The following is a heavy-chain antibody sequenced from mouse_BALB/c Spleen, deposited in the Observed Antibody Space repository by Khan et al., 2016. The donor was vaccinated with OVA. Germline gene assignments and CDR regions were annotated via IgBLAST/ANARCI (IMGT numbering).Heavy chain of an antibody. CDR3: ARHWVGVMDY. Sequence: EVELVESGGDLVKPGGSLKLSCAASGFTFSTYGMSWVRQTPDKRLEWVATISSGGTYTYYPDSVKGRFTISRDNAENTLYLQMSSLRSEDTAMYYCARHWVGVMDYWGQGTSVTVSS. D-gene: IGHD1-1*01. V-gene: IGHV5-6*01. J-gene: IGHJ4*01. CDR2: ISSGGTYT. CDR1: GFTFSTYG.